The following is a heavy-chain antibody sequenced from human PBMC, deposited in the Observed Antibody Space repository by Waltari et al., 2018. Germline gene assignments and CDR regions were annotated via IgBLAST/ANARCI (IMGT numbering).Heavy chain of an antibody. V-gene: IGHV4-39*07. CDR2: IYYSGST. J-gene: IGHJ5*02. Sequence: QLPLQESGPGLVKPSETLSLTCTVSGGSISSSRYYWGCIRQPPGQGLEWIGSIYYSGSTYYNPSLKSRVTISVDTSKNQFSLKLSSVTAADTAVYYCARQIAAHLNWFDPWGQGTLVTVSS. D-gene: IGHD6-6*01. CDR1: GGSISSSRYY. CDR3: ARQIAAHLNWFDP.